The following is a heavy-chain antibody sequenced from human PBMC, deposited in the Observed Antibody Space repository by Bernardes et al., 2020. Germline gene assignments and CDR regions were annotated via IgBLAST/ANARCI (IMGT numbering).Heavy chain of an antibody. J-gene: IGHJ5*02. D-gene: IGHD2-21*01. V-gene: IGHV4-39*01. CDR1: GGSISSSSYY. Sequence: LSLTCTVSGGSISSSSYYWGWIRQPPGKGLEWIGSIYYSGSTYYNPSLKSRVTISVDTSKNQFSLKLSSVTAADTAVYYYARQGYCGGDCYPDWFDPWGQGTLVTVSS. CDR3: ARQGYCGGDCYPDWFDP. CDR2: IYYSGST.